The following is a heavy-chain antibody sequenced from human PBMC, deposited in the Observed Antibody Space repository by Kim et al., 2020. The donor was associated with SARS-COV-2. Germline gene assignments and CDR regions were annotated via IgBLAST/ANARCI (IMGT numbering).Heavy chain of an antibody. D-gene: IGHD2-2*01. CDR3: ARGVVVVPAAPNGMDV. J-gene: IGHJ6*02. Sequence: SETLSLTCAVYGGSFSGYYWSWIRQPPGKGLEWIGEINHSGSTNYNPSLKSRVTISVDTSKNQFSLKLSSVTAADTAVYYCARGVVVVPAAPNGMDVWGQGTTVTVSS. V-gene: IGHV4-34*01. CDR1: GGSFSGYY. CDR2: INHSGST.